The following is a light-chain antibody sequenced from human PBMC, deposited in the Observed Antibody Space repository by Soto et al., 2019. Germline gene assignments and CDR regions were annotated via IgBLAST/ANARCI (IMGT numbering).Light chain of an antibody. CDR1: SGSIASNY. J-gene: IGLJ3*02. CDR3: QSYDSDNQV. Sequence: NFMLTQPHSVSESPGKTVTISCTRTSGSIASNYVQWFQQRPGSSPTTVMFEDNQRPSGVPDRFSGSIDSSSNSASFTISGLRTEDEADYYCQSYDSDNQVFGGGTKLTVL. V-gene: IGLV6-57*01. CDR2: EDN.